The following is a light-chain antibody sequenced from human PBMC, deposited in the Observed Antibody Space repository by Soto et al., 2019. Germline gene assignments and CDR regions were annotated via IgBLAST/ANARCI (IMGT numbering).Light chain of an antibody. Sequence: EIVLTQSPGTLSLSPGEEATLSCRASQTVTTRYLAWYQQRPGQSPRLLIYGASNRATGIPDRFSGSGSGTDFTLTISRLEPEDFALYYCQQYNDWPPGEAFGQGTKVDIK. J-gene: IGKJ1*01. CDR1: QTVTTRY. CDR2: GAS. V-gene: IGKV3-20*01. CDR3: QQYNDWPPGEA.